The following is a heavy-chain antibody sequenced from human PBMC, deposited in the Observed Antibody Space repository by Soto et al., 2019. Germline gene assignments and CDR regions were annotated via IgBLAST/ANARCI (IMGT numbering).Heavy chain of an antibody. CDR2: IYYSGST. V-gene: IGHV4-30-4*08. D-gene: IGHD5-18*01. J-gene: IGHJ4*02. CDR3: ARITAKGGYYFDY. CDR1: GGSISSGGYY. Sequence: SETLSLTCTVSGGSISSGGYYWSWIRQHPGKGLEWIGYIYYSGSTYYNPSLKSRVTISVDTSKNQFSLKLSSVTAADTAVYYCARITAKGGYYFDYWGQGTLVTVSS.